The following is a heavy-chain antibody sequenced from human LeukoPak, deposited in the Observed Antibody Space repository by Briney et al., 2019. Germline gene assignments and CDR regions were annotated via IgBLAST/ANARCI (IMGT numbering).Heavy chain of an antibody. D-gene: IGHD1-26*01. CDR1: GFTFSDYY. CDR3: ARIRGSYSRWFDP. CDR2: ISGSGGST. V-gene: IGHV3-23*01. J-gene: IGHJ5*02. Sequence: PGGSLRLSCAASGFTFSDYYMSWIRQAPGKGLEWVSAISGSGGSTYYADSVKGRFTISRDNSKNTLYLQMNSLRAEDTAVYYCARIRGSYSRWFDPWGQGTLVTVSS.